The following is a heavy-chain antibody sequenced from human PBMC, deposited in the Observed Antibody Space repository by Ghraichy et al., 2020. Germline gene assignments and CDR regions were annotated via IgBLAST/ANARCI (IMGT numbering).Heavy chain of an antibody. CDR2: IYSGGST. V-gene: IGHV3-66*02. J-gene: IGHJ6*03. CDR1: GFTVSSNY. Sequence: GGSLRLSCAASGFTVSSNYMSWVRQAPGKGLEWVSVIYSGGSTYYADSVKGRFTISRDNSKNTLYLQMNSLRAEDTAVYYCAREGSSYYYYYMDVWGKGTTVTVSS. CDR3: AREGSSYYYYYMDV.